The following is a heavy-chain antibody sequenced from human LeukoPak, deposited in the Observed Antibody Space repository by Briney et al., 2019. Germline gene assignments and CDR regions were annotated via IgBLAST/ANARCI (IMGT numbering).Heavy chain of an antibody. CDR2: LSASGGST. Sequence: AGGSLRLSCAASGSFSSYVMTWVRQAPGRGLEWVSTLSASGGSTYYADSVKGRFTISRDNAKNSLYLQINSLRAEDTAVYYCARDRYCSSTSCTQRGGYFDYWGQGTLVTVSS. CDR1: GSFSSYV. D-gene: IGHD2-2*01. J-gene: IGHJ4*02. V-gene: IGHV3-23*01. CDR3: ARDRYCSSTSCTQRGGYFDY.